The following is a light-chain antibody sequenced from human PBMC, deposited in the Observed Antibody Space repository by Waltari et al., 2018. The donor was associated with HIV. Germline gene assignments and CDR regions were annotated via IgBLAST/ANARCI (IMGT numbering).Light chain of an antibody. V-gene: IGLV2-14*01. CDR1: SSDVGGYNY. CDR2: DVS. CDR3: SSYTNSSSTYL. Sequence: QSALTQPASVSGSPGQSITISCSGTSSDVGGYNYVSWYLQHPSKAPKLMIYDVSNRPSGVSNRFSGSKSGNTASLTISGLRAEDEADYYCSSYTNSSSTYLFGTGTKVTVL. J-gene: IGLJ1*01.